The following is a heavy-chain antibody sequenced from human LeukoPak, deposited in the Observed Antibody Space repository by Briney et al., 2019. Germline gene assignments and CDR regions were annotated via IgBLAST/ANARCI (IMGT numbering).Heavy chain of an antibody. V-gene: IGHV1-2*02. Sequence: ASVQVSCKASGYTFTGYYMHWVRQAPGQGLEWMGWINPNDGGTNYAQQFQGRVTMTSDTSISTAYMELSSLRSDDTAVYYCARDSYSGSYYYWGQGTLVTVSS. J-gene: IGHJ4*02. D-gene: IGHD1-26*01. CDR1: GYTFTGYY. CDR3: ARDSYSGSYYY. CDR2: INPNDGGT.